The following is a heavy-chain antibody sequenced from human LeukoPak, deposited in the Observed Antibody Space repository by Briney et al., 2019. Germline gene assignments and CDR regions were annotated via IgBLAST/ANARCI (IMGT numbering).Heavy chain of an antibody. D-gene: IGHD5-24*01. J-gene: IGHJ4*02. V-gene: IGHV3-21*01. CDR3: ARDEKEEMATITPFDY. Sequence: TGGSLRLSCAASGFTFSSYSMNWVRQAPGKGLEWVSSISSSSSYIYYADSVKGRFTISRDNAKNSLYLQMNSLRAEDTAVYYCARDEKEEMATITPFDYWGQGTLVTVSS. CDR1: GFTFSSYS. CDR2: ISSSSSYI.